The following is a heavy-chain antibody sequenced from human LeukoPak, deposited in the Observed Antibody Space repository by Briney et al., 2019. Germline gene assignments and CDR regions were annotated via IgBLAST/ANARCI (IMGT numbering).Heavy chain of an antibody. CDR1: GGSISSSSYY. J-gene: IGHJ4*02. Sequence: SETLSLTCTVSGGSISSSSYYWGWIRQPPGKGLEWIGSIYYSGSTYYNPSLKSRVTISVDTSKNQFSLKLSSVTAADTAVYYCAREVAVAAIYYFDYWGQGTLVTVSS. CDR2: IYYSGST. CDR3: AREVAVAAIYYFDY. V-gene: IGHV4-39*07. D-gene: IGHD6-19*01.